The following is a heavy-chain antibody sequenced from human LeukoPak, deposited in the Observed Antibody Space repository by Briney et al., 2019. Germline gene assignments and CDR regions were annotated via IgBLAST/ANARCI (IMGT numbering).Heavy chain of an antibody. Sequence: PSETLSLTCTVSGGSISSYYWSWIRQPAGKGLEWIGRIYTSGSTNYNPSLKSRVTMSVDTSKNQFSLKLSSVTAADTAVYYCARVDLRDSSGFLMDVWGKGTTVTVPS. D-gene: IGHD3-22*01. CDR3: ARVDLRDSSGFLMDV. V-gene: IGHV4-4*07. CDR1: GGSISSYY. CDR2: IYTSGST. J-gene: IGHJ6*03.